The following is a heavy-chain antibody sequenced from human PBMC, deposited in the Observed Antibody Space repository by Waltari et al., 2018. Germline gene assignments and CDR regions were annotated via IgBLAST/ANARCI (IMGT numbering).Heavy chain of an antibody. D-gene: IGHD1-26*01. Sequence: EVRLVESGGGLVQPGGSLRLSCAASGFAFANYGMSWVRQAPGKGLECVPSISGSGGTTYYADSVKGRFTMSKDNSKNTLFLQMNSLRVDDTADYYCAKSSGSYYEVFDYWGRGTLVTVSS. CDR1: GFAFANYG. CDR3: AKSSGSYYEVFDY. J-gene: IGHJ4*02. V-gene: IGHV3-23*04. CDR2: ISGSGGTT.